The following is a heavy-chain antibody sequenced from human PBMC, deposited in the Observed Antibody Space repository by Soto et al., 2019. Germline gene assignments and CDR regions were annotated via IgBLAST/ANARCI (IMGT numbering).Heavy chain of an antibody. J-gene: IGHJ6*02. D-gene: IGHD6-19*01. CDR2: ISYDGSNK. CDR1: GFTFSSYA. Sequence: GGSLRLSCAASGFTFSSYAMHWVRQAPGKGLEWVAVISYDGSNKYYADSVKGRFTISRDNSKNTLYLQMNSLRAEETAVYYCARESAGCMDVWGQGTTVTVSS. CDR3: ARESAGCMDV. V-gene: IGHV3-30-3*01.